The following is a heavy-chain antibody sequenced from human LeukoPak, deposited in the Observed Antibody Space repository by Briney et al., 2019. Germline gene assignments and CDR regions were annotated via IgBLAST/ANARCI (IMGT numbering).Heavy chain of an antibody. Sequence: PGGSLRLSCAASGFTFSSYSMSWVRQAPGKGLEWVSSISSSSSYIYYADSVKGRFTISRDNAKNSLYLQMNSLRAEDTAVYYCARTALWIQLWQTGFFDYWGQGTLVTVSS. D-gene: IGHD5-18*01. CDR2: ISSSSSYI. CDR1: GFTFSSYS. J-gene: IGHJ4*02. CDR3: ARTALWIQLWQTGFFDY. V-gene: IGHV3-21*01.